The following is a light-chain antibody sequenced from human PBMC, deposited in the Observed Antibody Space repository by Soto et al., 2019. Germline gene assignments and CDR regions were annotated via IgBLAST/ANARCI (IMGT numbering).Light chain of an antibody. Sequence: EIVMTQSPATLFVSPGGSATLSCRASQHVSSNLAWYRQKPGQAPTLLIYRASTRATGIPATFSGSGSGTEFTLTISSLQSEDFAVYYCQQYNKWPYTFGQGTKLEI. CDR2: RAS. V-gene: IGKV3-15*01. CDR1: QHVSSN. CDR3: QQYNKWPYT. J-gene: IGKJ2*01.